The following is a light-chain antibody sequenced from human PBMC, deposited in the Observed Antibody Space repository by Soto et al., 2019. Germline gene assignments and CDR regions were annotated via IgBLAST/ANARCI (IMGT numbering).Light chain of an antibody. CDR2: AAS. J-gene: IGKJ1*01. CDR1: ESISSW. CDR3: QQYDTYWT. Sequence: SQITQSNTTLSASVGDRVSITFRASESISSWLAWYQQKPGKAPKLLIYAASSLESGVPSRFSGSGSGTEFTLTISSLQPDDFATYYCQQYDTYWTFGQGTMV. V-gene: IGKV1-5*03.